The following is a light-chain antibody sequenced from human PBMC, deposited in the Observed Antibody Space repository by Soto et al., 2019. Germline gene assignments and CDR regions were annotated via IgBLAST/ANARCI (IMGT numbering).Light chain of an antibody. CDR3: KQYNSFWT. Sequence: DIQMTQSPSTLSASVGDRVTITCRASQSISSWLAWYQQKPGKAPRLLIYDASYLERGVPSRFSGSGSGTEFTLTISDLQPDDLATYYCKQYNSFWTFGQGTKV. CDR2: DAS. CDR1: QSISSW. V-gene: IGKV1-5*01. J-gene: IGKJ1*01.